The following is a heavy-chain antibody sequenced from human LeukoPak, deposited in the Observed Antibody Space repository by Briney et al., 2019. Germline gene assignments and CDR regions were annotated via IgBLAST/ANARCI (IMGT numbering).Heavy chain of an antibody. D-gene: IGHD1-26*01. V-gene: IGHV5-51*01. CDR2: IYPGDSDT. CDR3: ARGLGRSFYYYYMDV. J-gene: IGHJ6*03. Sequence: GESMKISCKGSGYSFTSYWIGWVRQMPGKGLEWMGIIYPGDSDTRYSPSFQGQVTISADKSISTAYLQWSSLKASDTAMYYCARGLGRSFYYYYMDVWGKGTTVTVSS. CDR1: GYSFTSYW.